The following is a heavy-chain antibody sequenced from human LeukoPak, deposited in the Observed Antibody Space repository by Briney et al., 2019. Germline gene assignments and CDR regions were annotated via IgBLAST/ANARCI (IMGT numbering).Heavy chain of an antibody. V-gene: IGHV3-23*01. CDR2: ISGSGGST. Sequence: GGSLRLSCAASGFTFSSYAMSWVRQAPGKGLEWVSAISGSGGSTYYADSVKGRFTISRDNSKTALYLQMNSLRAEDTAVYYCARDLGQYYDTSDNWFDPWGQGTLVTVSS. J-gene: IGHJ5*02. CDR3: ARDLGQYYDTSDNWFDP. CDR1: GFTFSSYA. D-gene: IGHD3-22*01.